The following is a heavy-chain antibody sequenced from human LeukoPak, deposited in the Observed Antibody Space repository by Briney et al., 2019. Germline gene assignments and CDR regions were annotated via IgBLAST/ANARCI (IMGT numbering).Heavy chain of an antibody. CDR2: ISYDGGNK. D-gene: IGHD6-13*01. CDR1: GFTFSSYG. J-gene: IGHJ4*02. CDR3: ARYSNSWYYFDY. V-gene: IGHV3-30*03. Sequence: PGGSLRLSCAASGFTFSSYGMHWVRQAPGKGLEWVAVISYDGGNKYYGDSVKGRFTISRDNSKNTLYLQMNSLRAEDTAVYSCARYSNSWYYFDYWGQGTLVTVSS.